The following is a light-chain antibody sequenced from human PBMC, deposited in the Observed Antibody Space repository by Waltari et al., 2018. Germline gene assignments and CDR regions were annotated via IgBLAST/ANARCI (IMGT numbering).Light chain of an antibody. CDR1: NIGSNI. Sequence: YMVSQPPSVSVAPGQTATVTCERDNIGSNIVHWYQQKPGQAPILVVYDDRDRPSGIPERFSGSNSGDTATLTISGVEAGDEADYYCQVWDNSGDHPVVFGGGTKLTVL. J-gene: IGLJ3*02. CDR2: DDR. V-gene: IGLV3-21*02. CDR3: QVWDNSGDHPVV.